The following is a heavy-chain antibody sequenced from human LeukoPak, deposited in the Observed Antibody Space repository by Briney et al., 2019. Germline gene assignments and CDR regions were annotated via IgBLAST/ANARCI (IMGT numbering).Heavy chain of an antibody. Sequence: PSETLSLTCTVSGGSINSASYSWTWIRQPAGKELEWIGRVYTSGRTDYNPSLKSRLAISMDTSKNHFSLEMTSVTAADTAVYYCTRGWSSGGVFDVWGRGIMVIVSS. CDR2: VYTSGRT. CDR1: GGSINSASYS. D-gene: IGHD6-19*01. CDR3: TRGWSSGGVFDV. V-gene: IGHV4-61*02. J-gene: IGHJ3*01.